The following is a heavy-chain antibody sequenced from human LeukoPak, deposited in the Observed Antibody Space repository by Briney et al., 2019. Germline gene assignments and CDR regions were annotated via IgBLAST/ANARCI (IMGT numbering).Heavy chain of an antibody. CDR3: ARDRRVLRFLEWFKYFDY. CDR1: GFTFSSYW. D-gene: IGHD3-3*01. V-gene: IGHV3-7*01. CDR2: IKQGGSEK. J-gene: IGHJ4*02. Sequence: GGSLRLSCAASGFTFSSYWMSWVRQAPGKGLEWVANIKQGGSEKYYVDTVKGRFTISRDNAKNSLYLQMNSLRAEDTAVYYCARDRRVLRFLEWFKYFDYWGQGTLVTVSS.